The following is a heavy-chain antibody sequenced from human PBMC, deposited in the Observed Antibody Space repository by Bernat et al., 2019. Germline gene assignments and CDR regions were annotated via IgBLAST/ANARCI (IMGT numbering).Heavy chain of an antibody. Sequence: EVQLVESGGGLVQPGGSLRLSCAASGFTFSSYAMHWVRQAPGKGLEYVSAISSNGGSTYYANSVKGRFTISRDNSKNTLYLPMGSLRAEDMAVYYCARSGQDCSSTSCYIDYWGQGILVTVSS. CDR3: ARSGQDCSSTSCYIDY. CDR1: GFTFSSYA. V-gene: IGHV3-64*01. CDR2: ISSNGGST. J-gene: IGHJ4*02. D-gene: IGHD2-2*02.